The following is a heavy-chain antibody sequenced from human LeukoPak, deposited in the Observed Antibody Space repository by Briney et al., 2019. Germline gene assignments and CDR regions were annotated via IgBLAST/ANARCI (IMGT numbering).Heavy chain of an antibody. CDR3: ARALPIRSQPFDP. CDR2: IYPGDSDT. Sequence: GESLKISCKGSGHSFTSYWIGWVRQMPGKGLEWMGIIYPGDSDTRYSPSFQGQVTISADKSISTAYLQWSSLKASDTAMYYCARALPIRSQPFDPWGQGTLVTVSS. V-gene: IGHV5-51*01. J-gene: IGHJ5*02. D-gene: IGHD1-26*01. CDR1: GHSFTSYW.